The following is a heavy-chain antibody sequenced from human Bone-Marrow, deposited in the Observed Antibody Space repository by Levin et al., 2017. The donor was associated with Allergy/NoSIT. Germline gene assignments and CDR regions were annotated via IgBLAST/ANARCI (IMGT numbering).Heavy chain of an antibody. CDR1: GGTFSSYA. CDR2: IIPIFGTA. V-gene: IGHV1-69*13. CDR3: ASEGSTPYGDYYPVFDY. D-gene: IGHD4-17*01. J-gene: IGHJ4*02. Sequence: SVKVSCKASGGTFSSYAISWVRQAPGQGLEWMGGIIPIFGTANYAQKFQGRVTITADESTSTAYMELSSLRSEDTAVYYCASEGSTPYGDYYPVFDYWGQGTLVTVSS.